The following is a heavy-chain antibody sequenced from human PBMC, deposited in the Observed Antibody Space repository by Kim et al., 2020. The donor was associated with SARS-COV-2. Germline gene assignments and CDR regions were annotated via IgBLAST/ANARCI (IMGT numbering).Heavy chain of an antibody. Sequence: GGSLRLSCAASGFTVSSNYMNWVRQAPGRGLEWVSVIYTGGRTDYADSVKGRLTISRDTSKNTLYLQMNSLRAEDTAVYYCASTHSSSWNSRNLKYWGQGTLVTVSA. CDR1: GFTVSSNY. V-gene: IGHV3-66*01. D-gene: IGHD6-13*01. CDR3: ASTHSSSWNSRNLKY. CDR2: IYTGGRT. J-gene: IGHJ4*02.